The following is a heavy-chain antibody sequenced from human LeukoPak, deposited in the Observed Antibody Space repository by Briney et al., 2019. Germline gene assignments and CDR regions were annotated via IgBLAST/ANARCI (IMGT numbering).Heavy chain of an antibody. CDR1: GGSISSGSYY. CDR3: ARVGRYYYDSSGYYYSDY. J-gene: IGHJ4*02. Sequence: NPSETLSLTCTVSGGSISSGSYYWSWIRQPAGKGLEWIGRIYTSGSTNYNPSLKSRVTISVDRSKNQFSLKLSSVTAADTAVYYCARVGRYYYDSSGYYYSDYWGQGTLVTVSS. V-gene: IGHV4-61*02. CDR2: IYTSGST. D-gene: IGHD3-22*01.